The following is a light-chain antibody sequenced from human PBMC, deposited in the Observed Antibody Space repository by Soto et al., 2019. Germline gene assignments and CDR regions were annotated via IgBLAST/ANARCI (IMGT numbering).Light chain of an antibody. CDR1: QRVSSN. CDR3: HQYNHWHALT. Sequence: EIVMTQSPATLSVSPGERATLSCRASQRVSSNLAWYHHKPGQAPRLLLYAASTSATGIPARFSGSGSGPEFTLTISILQYEDFAVYDCHQYNHWHALTFGLGNTVEIK. V-gene: IGKV3-15*01. CDR2: AAS. J-gene: IGKJ1*01.